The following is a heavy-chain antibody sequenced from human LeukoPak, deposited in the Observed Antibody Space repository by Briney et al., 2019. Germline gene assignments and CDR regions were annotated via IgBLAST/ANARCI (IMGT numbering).Heavy chain of an antibody. CDR1: GGSISSSGYY. CDR3: ARQRWLQLGGIDY. J-gene: IGHJ4*02. Sequence: PSETLSLTCTVSGGSISSSGYYWGWIRQPPGKGLEWIGSIYYSGSTYYNPSLKSRVTISVDTSKNQFSLKLSSVTAADTAVYYCARQRWLQLGGIDYWGQGTLVTVSS. CDR2: IYYSGST. D-gene: IGHD5-24*01. V-gene: IGHV4-39*01.